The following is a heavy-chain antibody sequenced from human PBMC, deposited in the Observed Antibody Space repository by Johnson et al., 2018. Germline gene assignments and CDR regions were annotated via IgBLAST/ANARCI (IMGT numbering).Heavy chain of an antibody. CDR1: GGIFSTYS. V-gene: IGHV1-69*09. Sequence: QVQLVESGAEAKKPGSSVKVSCKVSGGIFSTYSLSWVRQTPGQGLEWMGRIIPPLDVANYAQKFQGRVTFFADKFTRIAYMELSSLPSEDTAVYYGARLGPAESQSNAFDIWGQGTVVIVSS. J-gene: IGHJ3*02. CDR3: ARLGPAESQSNAFDI. D-gene: IGHD3-16*01. CDR2: IIPPLDVA.